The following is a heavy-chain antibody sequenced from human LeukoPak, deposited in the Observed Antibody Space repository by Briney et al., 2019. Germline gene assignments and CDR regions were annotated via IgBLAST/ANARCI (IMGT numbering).Heavy chain of an antibody. V-gene: IGHV3-30*02. CDR3: AKDQDIVVVPAAPKSGYFDY. D-gene: IGHD2-2*01. Sequence: GGSLRLSCAASGFTFSSYGMHWVRQAPGKGLEWVAFIRYDGSNKYYEDSVKGRFTISRDNSKNTLYLQMNSLRAEDTAVYYCAKDQDIVVVPAAPKSGYFDYWGQGTPVTVSS. CDR1: GFTFSSYG. J-gene: IGHJ4*02. CDR2: IRYDGSNK.